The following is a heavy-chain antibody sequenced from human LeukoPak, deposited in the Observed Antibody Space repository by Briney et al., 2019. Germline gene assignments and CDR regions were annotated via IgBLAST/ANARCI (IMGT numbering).Heavy chain of an antibody. Sequence: SETLSLTCVVYGGSSTGYYWSWVRHLPGKGMEWVGEINTGVSTNYNPSLKSRVTISVDTSKNQFSLKLSSVTAADTAVYYCARSPRRAARYYYYYYMDVWGKGTTVTVSS. J-gene: IGHJ6*03. CDR2: INTGVST. V-gene: IGHV4-34*01. CDR1: GGSSTGYY. D-gene: IGHD2-15*01. CDR3: ARSPRRAARYYYYYYMDV.